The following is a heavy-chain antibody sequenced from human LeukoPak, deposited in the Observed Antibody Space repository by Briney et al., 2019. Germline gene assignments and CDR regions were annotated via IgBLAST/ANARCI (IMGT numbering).Heavy chain of an antibody. Sequence: ASVKVSGKASGYTFTSYGISWVRQAPGQGLEWMGWVSGYNGNTKYAQKFQGRVTMTTDTSTSTAYMELRSLRSDDTAVYFCGNYDSRGKFDYWGQGTLVTVSS. CDR3: GNYDSRGKFDY. CDR2: VSGYNGNT. J-gene: IGHJ4*02. V-gene: IGHV1-18*01. CDR1: GYTFTSYG. D-gene: IGHD3-22*01.